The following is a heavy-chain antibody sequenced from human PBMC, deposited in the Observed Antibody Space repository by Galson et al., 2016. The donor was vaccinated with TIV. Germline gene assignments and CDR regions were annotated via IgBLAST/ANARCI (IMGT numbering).Heavy chain of an antibody. D-gene: IGHD2-15*01. CDR2: IYWDEDK. V-gene: IGHV2-5*05. CDR3: AHRKTGSRPLDAFDI. CDR1: GFSLPTRGVG. Sequence: PALVKPTQTLTLTCTFSGFSLPTRGVGVAWIRQPPRKALEWLAFIYWDEDKRYAPSLRNRLTVTKDPSKNQVVLTLTDMDPADTGTYYWAHRKTGSRPLDAFDIWGQGTMVTVSS. J-gene: IGHJ3*02.